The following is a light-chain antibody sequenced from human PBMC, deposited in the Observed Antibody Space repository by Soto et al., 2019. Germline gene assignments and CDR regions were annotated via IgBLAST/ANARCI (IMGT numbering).Light chain of an antibody. V-gene: IGKV1-39*01. J-gene: IGKJ1*01. CDR3: QQSNSPPWT. CDR1: QSISTY. Sequence: DLQMTQSPSSLSASVGDRITIACRASQSISTYLNWYQQKPGKAPKLLIYSSSSLQSGVPLRFSGSGSGTDFTLTISSLQSEDFATYYCQQSNSPPWTFGQGTKVEIK. CDR2: SSS.